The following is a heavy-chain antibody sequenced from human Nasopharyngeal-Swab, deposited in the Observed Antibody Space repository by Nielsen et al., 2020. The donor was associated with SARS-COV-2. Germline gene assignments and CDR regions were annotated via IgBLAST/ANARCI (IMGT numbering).Heavy chain of an antibody. D-gene: IGHD3-9*01. Sequence: ASVKVSCKASGYTFTGYYMHWVRQAPGQGLEWMGRINPNSGGTNYAQKFQGRVTMTRDTSISTAYMELSRLRSDDTAVYYCARGDYDILTGYPLDYWGQGTLVTVPQ. V-gene: IGHV1-2*06. J-gene: IGHJ4*02. CDR1: GYTFTGYY. CDR3: ARGDYDILTGYPLDY. CDR2: INPNSGGT.